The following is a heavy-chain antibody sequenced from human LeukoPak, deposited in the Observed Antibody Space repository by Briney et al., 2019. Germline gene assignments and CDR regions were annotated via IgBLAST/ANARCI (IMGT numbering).Heavy chain of an antibody. J-gene: IGHJ5*02. CDR3: AREKASAGPHFEH. CDR2: NYNRGTT. Sequence: SETLSLTCSVSGGSISSYHRSWIRQPPGKGLEWIGYNYNRGTTNYNPSLKSRVTISVDRSKNQFSLSLTSVTAADTAVYYCAREKASAGPHFEHWGRGILVTVSS. CDR1: GGSISSYH. V-gene: IGHV4-59*01. D-gene: IGHD6-13*01.